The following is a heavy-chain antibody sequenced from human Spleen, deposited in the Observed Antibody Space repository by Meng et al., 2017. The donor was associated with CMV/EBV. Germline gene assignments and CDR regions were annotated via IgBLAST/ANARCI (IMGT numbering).Heavy chain of an antibody. CDR1: GFSLSTSGVG. CDR2: IYWDDDK. CDR3: AHRRDLYYFDY. Sequence: CPFSGFSLSTSGVGVGWIRQPPGKALEWLALIYWDDDKRYSPSLKSRLTITKDTSTNQVVLTMTNMDPVDTATYYCAHRRDLYYFDYWGQGTLVTVSS. V-gene: IGHV2-5*02. J-gene: IGHJ4*02.